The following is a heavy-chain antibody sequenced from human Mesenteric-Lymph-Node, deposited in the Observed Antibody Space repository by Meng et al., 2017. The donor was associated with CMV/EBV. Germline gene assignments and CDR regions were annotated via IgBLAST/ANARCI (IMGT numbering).Heavy chain of an antibody. D-gene: IGHD3-9*01. CDR2: INTDGSSI. V-gene: IGHV3-74*01. Sequence: GESLKISCAVSGFTFSGYWMHWVRQAPGKGLVWVSRINTDGSSISYADSVKGRFTISRDKAKRTLYLQMNSLRAEDTAVYYCASDILTGNREFDYWGQGTLVTVSS. CDR1: GFTFSGYW. CDR3: ASDILTGNREFDY. J-gene: IGHJ4*02.